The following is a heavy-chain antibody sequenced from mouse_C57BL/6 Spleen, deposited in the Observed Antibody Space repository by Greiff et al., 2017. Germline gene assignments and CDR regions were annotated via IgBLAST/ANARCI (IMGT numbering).Heavy chain of an antibody. Sequence: EVQVVESGPELVKPGASVKIPCKASGYTFTDYNMDWVQQSHGKSLEWIGDINPNNGGTIYNQKFKGKATLTVDKSSSTAYMELRSLTSEDTAVYYCARSPLYYGNPYYFDYWGQGTTLAVAT. J-gene: IGHJ2*01. V-gene: IGHV1-18*01. D-gene: IGHD2-1*01. CDR1: GYTFTDYN. CDR3: ARSPLYYGNPYYFDY. CDR2: INPNNGGT.